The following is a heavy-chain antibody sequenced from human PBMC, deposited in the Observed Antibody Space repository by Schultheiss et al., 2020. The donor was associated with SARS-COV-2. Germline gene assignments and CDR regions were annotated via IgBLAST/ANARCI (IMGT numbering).Heavy chain of an antibody. CDR2: ISYDGSNK. CDR3: AKDRIRFLEWFPRYYYYGMDV. CDR1: GFTFSSYG. J-gene: IGHJ6*02. Sequence: GGSLRLSCAASGFTFSSYGMHWVRQAPGKGLEWVAVISYDGSNKYYADSVEGRFTISRDNSKNTLYLQMNSLRAEDTAVYYCAKDRIRFLEWFPRYYYYGMDVWGQGTTVTVSS. D-gene: IGHD3-3*01. V-gene: IGHV3-30*18.